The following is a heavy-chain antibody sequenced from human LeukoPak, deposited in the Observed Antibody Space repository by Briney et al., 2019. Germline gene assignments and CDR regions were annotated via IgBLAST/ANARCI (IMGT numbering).Heavy chain of an antibody. D-gene: IGHD4-23*01. V-gene: IGHV3-13*01. CDR3: ARVGEGGKGFDY. CDR1: GFTFSSYD. J-gene: IGHJ4*02. Sequence: GGSLRLSCAASGFTFSSYDMHWVRLTTGKGLEWVSAIDTAGYTYYPGSVKGRFTISRENAKNSLYLQMNSLRAGDTAVYYCARVGEGGKGFDYWGQGTLVTVSS. CDR2: IDTAGYT.